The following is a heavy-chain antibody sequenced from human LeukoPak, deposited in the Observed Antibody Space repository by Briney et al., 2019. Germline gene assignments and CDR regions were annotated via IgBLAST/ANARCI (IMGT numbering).Heavy chain of an antibody. V-gene: IGHV1-2*02. CDR2: INPNSGGT. CDR1: GYTFTGYY. CDR3: ARVFRGSGWSFFY. D-gene: IGHD6-19*01. J-gene: IGHJ4*02. Sequence: ASVKVSCKASGYTFTGYYMHWVRQAPGRGLERMGWINPNSGGTNYAQKFQGRVTMTRDTSISTAYMELSRLRSDDTAVYYCARVFRGSGWSFFYWGQGTLVTVSS.